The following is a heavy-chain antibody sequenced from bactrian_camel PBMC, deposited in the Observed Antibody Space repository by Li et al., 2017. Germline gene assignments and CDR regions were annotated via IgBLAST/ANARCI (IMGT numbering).Heavy chain of an antibody. CDR2: LVRGGAA. D-gene: IGHD7*01. CDR1: GYSYGSRC. CDR3: AKGRPRLGLVAADLD. V-gene: IGHV3S53*01. J-gene: IGHJ4*01. Sequence: HVQLVESGGGSVQAGGSLRLSCAHAGYSYGSRCVGWFRQRPGQDREGVASLVRGGAANYTDSVRGRFTISRDNAKNALYLQLDSLRTEDTATYYCAKGRPRLGLVAADLDRGQGTQVTVS.